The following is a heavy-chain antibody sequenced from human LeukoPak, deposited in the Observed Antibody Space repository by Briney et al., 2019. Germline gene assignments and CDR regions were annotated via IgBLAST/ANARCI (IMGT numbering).Heavy chain of an antibody. CDR2: INPNSGGT. V-gene: IGHV1-2*02. CDR3: ARERYYDSSGYYYGWDY. J-gene: IGHJ4*02. Sequence: ASVKVSCKASGYTFTGYYMHWVRQAPGQGLEWMGWINPNSGGTSYAQKFQGRVTLTRDTSISTAYMELSRLRSDDTAVYYCARERYYDSSGYYYGWDYWGQGTLVTVSS. D-gene: IGHD3-22*01. CDR1: GYTFTGYY.